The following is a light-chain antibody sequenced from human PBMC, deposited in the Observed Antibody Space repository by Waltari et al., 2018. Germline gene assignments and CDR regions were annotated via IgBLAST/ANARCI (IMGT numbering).Light chain of an antibody. CDR1: EDITNY. CDR3: QQYHDLPT. J-gene: IGKJ5*01. Sequence: DIQMTQSPSSLSASVCDRVTITCQATEDITNYLNWYQQKPGKAPKLLIYEASNLETGVPSRFSGSGSGTDFTFAISSLQPEDVATYYCQQYHDLPTFGQGTRLEIK. V-gene: IGKV1-33*01. CDR2: EAS.